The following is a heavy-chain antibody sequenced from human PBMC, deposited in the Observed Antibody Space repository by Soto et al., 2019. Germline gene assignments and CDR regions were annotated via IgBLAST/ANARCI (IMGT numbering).Heavy chain of an antibody. CDR1: GFTFSNAW. V-gene: IGHV3-15*01. Sequence: LRLSCAASGFTFSNAWMSWVRQAPGKGLEWVGRIKSKTDGGTTDYAAPVKGRFTISRDDSKNTLYLQMNSLKTEDTAVYYCTTDRVTTSSVDYWGQGTLVTVSS. J-gene: IGHJ4*02. CDR2: IKSKTDGGTT. D-gene: IGHD4-17*01. CDR3: TTDRVTTSSVDY.